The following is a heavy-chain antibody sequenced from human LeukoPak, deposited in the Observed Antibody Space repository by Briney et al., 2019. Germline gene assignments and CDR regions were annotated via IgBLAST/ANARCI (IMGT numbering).Heavy chain of an antibody. J-gene: IGHJ4*02. D-gene: IGHD3-10*01. CDR1: GFTFSSYA. CDR3: ATDYGSGTYYTLDY. V-gene: IGHV3-53*01. Sequence: PGGSLRLSCAASGFTFSSYAMHWVRQAPGKGLEWVSIIYSGGRTYYADSVKGRFTISRDNSKNTLYLQMNSLRAEDTAVYYCATDYGSGTYYTLDYWGQGTLVTVSS. CDR2: IYSGGRT.